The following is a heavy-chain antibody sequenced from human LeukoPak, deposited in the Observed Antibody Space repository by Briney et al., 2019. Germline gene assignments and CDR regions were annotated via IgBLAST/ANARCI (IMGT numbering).Heavy chain of an antibody. Sequence: ASVKVSCKASGYTFTGYYMHWVRQAPGQGLEWMGWINPNSGGTNYAQKFQGRVTMTRDTSISTAYMELSRLRSDDTAVYYCARDLGYSYGYGPFDYWGQETLVTVSS. V-gene: IGHV1-2*02. CDR2: INPNSGGT. J-gene: IGHJ4*02. D-gene: IGHD5-18*01. CDR3: ARDLGYSYGYGPFDY. CDR1: GYTFTGYY.